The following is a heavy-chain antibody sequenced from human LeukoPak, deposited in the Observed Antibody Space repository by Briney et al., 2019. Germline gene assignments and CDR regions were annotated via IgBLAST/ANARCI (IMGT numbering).Heavy chain of an antibody. Sequence: PGGSLRLSCAASGFTFSTYAMTWVRQAPGKGLEWVSLISGTGGSTYYADSVKGRFTISRDNSKNTLYLQMNSLRAEDTAVYYCARLDSTYAFDIWGQGTMVTVSS. J-gene: IGHJ3*02. CDR1: GFTFSTYA. D-gene: IGHD2-2*01. CDR3: ARLDSTYAFDI. CDR2: ISGTGGST. V-gene: IGHV3-23*01.